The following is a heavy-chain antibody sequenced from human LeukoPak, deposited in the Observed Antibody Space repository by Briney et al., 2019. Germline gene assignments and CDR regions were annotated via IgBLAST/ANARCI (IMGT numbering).Heavy chain of an antibody. V-gene: IGHV3-20*04. J-gene: IGHJ4*02. CDR3: ARGSTMVSDY. CDR1: GFTFDDYG. D-gene: IGHD3-10*01. CDR2: IDWNGAST. Sequence: GGSLRLSCAASGFTFDDYGMSWVRQVARQGLEWVSGIDWNGASTGYADPVKGRFTISRDNAKKSLYLQMNSLRAEDTALYYCARGSTMVSDYWGQGTLVTVSS.